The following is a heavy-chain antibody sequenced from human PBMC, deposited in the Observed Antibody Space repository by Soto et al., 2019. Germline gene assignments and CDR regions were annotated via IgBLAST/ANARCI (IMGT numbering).Heavy chain of an antibody. CDR3: ASDFRDYDFWSADEGYFDY. CDR1: RYTFTGYY. CDR2: IDPNSGGT. V-gene: IGHV1-2*02. D-gene: IGHD3-3*01. Sequence: QVQLVQSGAEVKKPGASVKVSCKASRYTFTGYYMHWVRQAPGQGLEWMGWIDPNSGGTDYAQKFQGRVTMTRDTSISTAYMELSRLRVDDTAVYYCASDFRDYDFWSADEGYFDYWGQGTLVTVSS. J-gene: IGHJ4*02.